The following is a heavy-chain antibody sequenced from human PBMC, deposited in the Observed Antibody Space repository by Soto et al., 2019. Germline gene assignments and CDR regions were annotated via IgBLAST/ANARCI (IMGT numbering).Heavy chain of an antibody. Sequence: EVQLLESGGGLVQPGGSLRLSCAASGFTFSSHGMNWVRQAPGKGLEWVSFSSATGAGTYYADSVKGRFTISRDNSKDTLYLQMASLTADDTAVYYWAKDRRAGGNYGFSSDFLGQGALVIVSS. V-gene: IGHV3-23*01. CDR3: AKDRRAGGNYGFSSDF. CDR2: SSATGAGT. J-gene: IGHJ4*02. CDR1: GFTFSSHG. D-gene: IGHD3-10*01.